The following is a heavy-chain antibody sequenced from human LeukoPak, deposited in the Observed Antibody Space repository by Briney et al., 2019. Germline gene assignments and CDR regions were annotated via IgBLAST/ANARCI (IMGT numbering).Heavy chain of an antibody. J-gene: IGHJ3*02. V-gene: IGHV3-48*01. CDR2: ISSSSSTI. CDR3: ARHKGAFDI. Sequence: GGSLRLSCAASDFTFSTYGMSWVRQAPGKGLEWVSYISSSSSTIYYADSVKGRFTISRDNAKNSLYLQMNSLRAEDTAVYYCARHKGAFDIWGQGTMVTVSS. CDR1: DFTFSTYG.